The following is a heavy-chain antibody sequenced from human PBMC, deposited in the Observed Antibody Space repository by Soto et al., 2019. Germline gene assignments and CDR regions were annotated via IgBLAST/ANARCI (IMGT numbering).Heavy chain of an antibody. CDR1: GGSFSGYY. J-gene: IGHJ5*02. CDR3: ARALPRMVRGVIT. D-gene: IGHD3-10*01. V-gene: IGHV4-34*01. Sequence: SETLSLTCAVYGGSFSGYYWSWIRQPPGKGLEWIGEINHSGSTNYNPSLKSRVTISVDTSKNQFSLKLSSVTAADTAVYYCARALPRMVRGVITWGQGTLVTVSS. CDR2: INHSGST.